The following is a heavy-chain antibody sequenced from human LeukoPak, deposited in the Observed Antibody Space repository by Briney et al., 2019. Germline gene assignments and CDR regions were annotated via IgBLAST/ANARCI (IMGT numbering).Heavy chain of an antibody. CDR1: GFTFSSYG. CDR2: IRYDGSNK. Sequence: GGSLRLSCAASGFTFSSYGTHWVRQAPGKGLEWVAFIRYDGSNKYYADSVKGRFTISRDNSKNTLYLQMNSLRAEDTAVYYCAKDEEMATITGYWGQGTLVTVSS. D-gene: IGHD5-24*01. CDR3: AKDEEMATITGY. V-gene: IGHV3-30*02. J-gene: IGHJ4*02.